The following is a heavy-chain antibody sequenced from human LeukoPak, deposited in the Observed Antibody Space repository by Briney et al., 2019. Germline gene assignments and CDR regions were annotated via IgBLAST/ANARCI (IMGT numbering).Heavy chain of an antibody. Sequence: PGGSLRLSCAASGFTFSIYGMHWVRQAPGKGLEWVAVISYDGSNKYYADSVKGRFTISRDNSKNTLYLQMNSLRAEDTAVYYCAKVIDTAMFGDGFDPWGQGTLVTVSS. CDR2: ISYDGSNK. V-gene: IGHV3-30*18. CDR1: GFTFSIYG. D-gene: IGHD3-10*02. CDR3: AKVIDTAMFGDGFDP. J-gene: IGHJ5*02.